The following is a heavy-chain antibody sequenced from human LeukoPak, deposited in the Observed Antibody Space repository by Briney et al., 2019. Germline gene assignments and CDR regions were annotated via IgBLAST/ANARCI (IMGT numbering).Heavy chain of an antibody. CDR1: GDTFSSSA. CDR3: AREAGRHVDFWGYLDR. CDR2: IIPILGNA. Sequence: GGSVTVSCTASGDTFSSSAINWVRQAPGQGLEWVGWIIPILGNANYAQTFQGRVTITADNATTTAYLEMSSLRSDDTAVYYCAREAGRHVDFWGYLDRWGEGPLVSVSS. D-gene: IGHD3-3*01. J-gene: IGHJ4*02. V-gene: IGHV1-69*10.